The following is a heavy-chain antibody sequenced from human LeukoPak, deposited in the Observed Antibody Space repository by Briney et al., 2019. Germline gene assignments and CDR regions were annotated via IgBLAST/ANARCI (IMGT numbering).Heavy chain of an antibody. CDR2: ISSSSSTI. J-gene: IGHJ4*02. D-gene: IGHD3-10*01. V-gene: IGHV3-48*04. CDR3: ARDPPSWFGELTKLFDY. Sequence: PGGSLRLSCAASGFTFSSYSMNWVRQAPGKGLEWVSYISSSSSTIYYADSVKGRFTISRDNAKNSLYLQMNSLRAEDTAVYYCARDPPSWFGELTKLFDYWGQGTLVTVSS. CDR1: GFTFSSYS.